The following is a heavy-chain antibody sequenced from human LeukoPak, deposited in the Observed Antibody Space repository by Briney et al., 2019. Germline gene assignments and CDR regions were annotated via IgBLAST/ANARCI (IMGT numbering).Heavy chain of an antibody. J-gene: IGHJ4*02. V-gene: IGHV3-21*01. D-gene: IGHD5/OR15-5a*01. CDR3: ARSTPAYYFDY. CDR1: GFTFSSYS. CDR2: ITSSSSYI. Sequence: GGSLRLSCAASGFTFSSYSMNWVRQAPGKGLEWVSSITSSSSYIYYADSVKGRFTISRDNAKNSLYLQMNSLRAEDTAVYYCARSTPAYYFDYWGQGTLVTVSP.